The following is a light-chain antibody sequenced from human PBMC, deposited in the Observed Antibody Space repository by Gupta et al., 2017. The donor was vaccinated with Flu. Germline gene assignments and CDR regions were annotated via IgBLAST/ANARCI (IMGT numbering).Light chain of an antibody. CDR2: WAS. J-gene: IGKJ5*01. Sequence: NCKSSQSVLYSSNNKNYLAWYQQKPGQPPKLLIYWASTRESGVPDRFSGSGSGTDFTLTISSLQAEDVAAYYCQQYYSTPPTFGQGTRLEIK. V-gene: IGKV4-1*01. CDR3: QQYYSTPPT. CDR1: QSVLYSSNNKNY.